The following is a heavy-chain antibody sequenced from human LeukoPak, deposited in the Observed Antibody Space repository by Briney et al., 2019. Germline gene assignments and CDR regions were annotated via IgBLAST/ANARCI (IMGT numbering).Heavy chain of an antibody. Sequence: SVTVSCKASGGTFSSYAISWVRQAPGQGLEWMGGIIPIFGTANYAQKFQGRVTITADESTSTAYMELSSLRSEDTAVYYCARDRSAAAGTPPYYFDYWGQGTLVTVSS. D-gene: IGHD6-13*01. J-gene: IGHJ4*02. CDR1: GGTFSSYA. V-gene: IGHV1-69*13. CDR3: ARDRSAAAGTPPYYFDY. CDR2: IIPIFGTA.